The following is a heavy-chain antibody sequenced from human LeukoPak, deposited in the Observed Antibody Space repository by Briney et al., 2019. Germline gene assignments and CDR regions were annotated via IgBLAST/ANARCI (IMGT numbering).Heavy chain of an antibody. V-gene: IGHV3-11*04. J-gene: IGHJ6*04. D-gene: IGHD3-10*02. CDR3: AELGITMIGGV. CDR1: GFTFSNFY. Sequence: GGSPRLSCTASGFTFSNFYMNWIRQAPGKGLEWVSYISSSADTIYYADSVRGRFTVSRDNAKNSLYLQMNSLRAEDTAVYYCAELGITMIGGVWGKGTTVTISS. CDR2: ISSSADTI.